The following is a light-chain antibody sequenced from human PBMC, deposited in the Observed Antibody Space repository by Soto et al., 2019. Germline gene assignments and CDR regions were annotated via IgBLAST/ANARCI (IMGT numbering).Light chain of an antibody. Sequence: EIVMTQSPATLSVSPGERATLSCRASQSVDSKLAWYQQKPGQGPRLLIYGASSRATGIPARFSGSGSGTEYTLTISSLQYQCFAVPFCQHYSPWLWTFGQGTKVEIK. CDR2: GAS. CDR1: QSVDSK. V-gene: IGKV3-15*01. CDR3: QHYSPWLWT. J-gene: IGKJ1*01.